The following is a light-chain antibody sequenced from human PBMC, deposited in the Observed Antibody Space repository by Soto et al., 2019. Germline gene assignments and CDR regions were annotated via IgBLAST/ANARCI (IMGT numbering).Light chain of an antibody. V-gene: IGKV3-20*01. CDR1: QRVTDNY. CDR2: DAS. Sequence: EIVLTQSPGTLSLSPGESVTLSCRASQRVTDNYVAWYQQKPGQAPKLLIHDASRRATGIPDRFSGSGSGTDFILSIDRLEPEDFAVYFCQQYGMSPSITFGQGTRLEIK. J-gene: IGKJ5*01. CDR3: QQYGMSPSIT.